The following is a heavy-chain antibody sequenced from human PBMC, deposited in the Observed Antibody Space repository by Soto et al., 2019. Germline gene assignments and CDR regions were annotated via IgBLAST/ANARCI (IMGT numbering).Heavy chain of an antibody. Sequence: PGGSLRLSCAVSGFTFSNYAMHWVRQAPGKGLEWVTAISYDAINKYYEDSVKGRFAISRDNSKNTLYLQMDSLRAEDTAVYYCVKGSARASYAYFNSGGQGIRVTVS. D-gene: IGHD3-16*01. CDR2: ISYDAINK. J-gene: IGHJ4*02. V-gene: IGHV3-30*18. CDR3: VKGSARASYAYFNS. CDR1: GFTFSNYA.